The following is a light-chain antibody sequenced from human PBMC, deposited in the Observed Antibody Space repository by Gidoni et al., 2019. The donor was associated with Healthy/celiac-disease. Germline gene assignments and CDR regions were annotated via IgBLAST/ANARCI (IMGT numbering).Light chain of an antibody. Sequence: DIVMTQSPDALAVSLGEGATINCKSSQSVLYSSNNKNYLAWYQQKPGQPPKLLIYWASTRESGVPDRFSGSGSGTDFTLTISSLQAEDVAVYYCQQYYSTPLYTFXXXTKLEIK. CDR1: QSVLYSSNNKNY. J-gene: IGKJ2*01. CDR3: QQYYSTPLYT. CDR2: WAS. V-gene: IGKV4-1*01.